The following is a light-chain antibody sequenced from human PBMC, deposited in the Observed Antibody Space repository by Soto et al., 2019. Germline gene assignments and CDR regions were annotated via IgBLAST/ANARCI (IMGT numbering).Light chain of an antibody. CDR1: QSVSSN. CDR2: GAS. Sequence: IVMTQSRATLSVSPGERATLSCRSSQSVSSNLAWYHQKPGQAPRLLIYGASTRATGIPARFSGSGSGAEFTLNITSLQSEDFEVYSCQQYNTCTGNLGGGNXVE. V-gene: IGKV3-15*01. CDR3: QQYNTCTGN. J-gene: IGKJ4*01.